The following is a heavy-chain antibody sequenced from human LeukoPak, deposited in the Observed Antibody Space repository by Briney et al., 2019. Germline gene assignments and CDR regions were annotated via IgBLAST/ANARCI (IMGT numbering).Heavy chain of an antibody. V-gene: IGHV4-59*01. J-gene: IGHJ4*02. D-gene: IGHD3-22*01. Sequence: PSETLSLTCTVSGGSISSYYWSWIRQPPGKGLEWLGYIYYSGSTNYNPSLKSRVTISVDASKNQFSLKLSSVTAADTAVYYCARGYYDSSGYYGPNFDYWGQGTLVTVSS. CDR2: IYYSGST. CDR1: GGSISSYY. CDR3: ARGYYDSSGYYGPNFDY.